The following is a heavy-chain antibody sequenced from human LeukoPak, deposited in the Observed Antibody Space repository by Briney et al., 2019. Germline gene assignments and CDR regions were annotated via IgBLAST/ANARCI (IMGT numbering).Heavy chain of an antibody. CDR3: ARGIRLVRGVILGYYFDY. Sequence: ASVKVSCKASGYTFTSYDINWVRQATGQGLEWMGWMNPSSGNTGYAQKFQGRVTMTRNTSISTAYMELSSLRSEDTAVYYCARGIRLVRGVILGYYFDYWGQGTLVTVSS. J-gene: IGHJ4*02. CDR2: MNPSSGNT. CDR1: GYTFTSYD. D-gene: IGHD3-10*01. V-gene: IGHV1-8*01.